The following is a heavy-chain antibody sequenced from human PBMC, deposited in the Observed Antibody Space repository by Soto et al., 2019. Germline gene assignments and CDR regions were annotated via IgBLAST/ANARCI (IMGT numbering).Heavy chain of an antibody. CDR1: GYSFTSYW. V-gene: IGHV5-10-1*01. Sequence: PGESLKIFCKGSGYSFTSYWISWVRQMPGKGLEWMGRIDPSDSYTNYSPSFQGHVTISADKSISTAYLQWSSLKASDTAMYYCARGPTPYYDILTGYYTAWYDYWGQGTLVTVSS. CDR2: IDPSDSYT. D-gene: IGHD3-9*01. CDR3: ARGPTPYYDILTGYYTAWYDY. J-gene: IGHJ4*02.